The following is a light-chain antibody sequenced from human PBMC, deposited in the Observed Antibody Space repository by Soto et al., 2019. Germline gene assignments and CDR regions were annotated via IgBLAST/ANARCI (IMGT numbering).Light chain of an antibody. CDR1: KLGDKY. CDR3: QAWDSSTAS. J-gene: IGLJ2*01. Sequence: SYELTQPPSVSVSPGQTASITCSGDKLGDKYACWYQRKPGQSPVLVIYQDSKRPSGIPERFACSNSGNTATLTISGTQAMDEADYYCQAWDSSTASFGGGTKLTVL. V-gene: IGLV3-1*01. CDR2: QDS.